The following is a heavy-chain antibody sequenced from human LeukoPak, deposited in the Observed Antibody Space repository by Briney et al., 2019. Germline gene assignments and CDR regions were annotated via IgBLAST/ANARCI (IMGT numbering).Heavy chain of an antibody. CDR1: GGSISSYY. Sequence: SETLSLTCTVSGGSISSYYWSWIRQPPGKGLEWIGYIYYSGSTNYNPSPKSRVTISVDTSKNQFSLKLSSVTAADTAVYYCARGPSPRGVVTAMSYFDYWGQGTLVTVSS. J-gene: IGHJ4*02. CDR2: IYYSGST. D-gene: IGHD2-21*02. V-gene: IGHV4-59*01. CDR3: ARGPSPRGVVTAMSYFDY.